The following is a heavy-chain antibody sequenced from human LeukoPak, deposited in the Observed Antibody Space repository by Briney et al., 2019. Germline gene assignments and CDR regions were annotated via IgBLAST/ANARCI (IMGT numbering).Heavy chain of an antibody. CDR2: ISSSSSYI. J-gene: IGHJ4*02. CDR3: AREPYCSSTSCQSAAFDY. CDR1: GFTFSSYS. V-gene: IGHV3-21*01. Sequence: GGSLRLSCAASGFTFSSYSMNWVRQAPGKGLEWVSSISSSSSYIYYADSVKGRFTISRDNAKNSLYLQMNSLRAEDTAVYYCAREPYCSSTSCQSAAFDYWGQATLVTVSS. D-gene: IGHD2-2*01.